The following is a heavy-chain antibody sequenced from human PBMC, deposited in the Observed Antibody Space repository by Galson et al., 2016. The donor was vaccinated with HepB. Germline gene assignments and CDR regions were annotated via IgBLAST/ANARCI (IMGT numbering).Heavy chain of an antibody. J-gene: IGHJ3*02. CDR1: GFTFSTYY. Sequence: SLRLSCAASGFTFSTYYMTWVRQPPGKGLEWVAGIKQDGSEKYYVDSVKGRFTISRDNAKNSLYVQMDSLRAEDTALYFCARERFCSSATCYVGDAFHIGGQGTMVTVSS. CDR2: IKQDGSEK. CDR3: ARERFCSSATCYVGDAFHI. V-gene: IGHV3-7*05. D-gene: IGHD2-2*01.